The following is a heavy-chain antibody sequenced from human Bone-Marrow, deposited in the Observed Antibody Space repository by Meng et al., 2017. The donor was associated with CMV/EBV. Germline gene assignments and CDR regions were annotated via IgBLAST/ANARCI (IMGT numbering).Heavy chain of an antibody. CDR2: IYSGGSST. CDR1: GFTFSSYA. V-gene: IGHV3-23*03. J-gene: IGHJ6*02. Sequence: GESLKISCAASGFTFSSYAMSWVRQAPGKRLEWVSVIYSGGSSTYYADSVKGRFTISRDNSKNTLYLQMNSLRAEDTAVYYCAKDGPIRMDVWGQGTTVTVSS. CDR3: AKDGPIRMDV.